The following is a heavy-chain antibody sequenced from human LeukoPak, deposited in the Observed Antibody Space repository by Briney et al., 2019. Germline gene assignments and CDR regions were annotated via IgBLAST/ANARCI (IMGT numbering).Heavy chain of an antibody. J-gene: IGHJ4*02. CDR2: IIPIFGTA. D-gene: IGHD3-9*01. CDR3: AGTYYDILTYYFDY. V-gene: IGHV1-69*05. CDR1: GGTFSSYA. Sequence: ASVKVSCKASGGTFSSYAISWVRQAPGQGLEWMGGIIPIFGTANYAQKFQGRVTITTDESTSTAYMELSSLRSEDTAVYYCAGTYYDILTYYFDYWGQGTLVTVFS.